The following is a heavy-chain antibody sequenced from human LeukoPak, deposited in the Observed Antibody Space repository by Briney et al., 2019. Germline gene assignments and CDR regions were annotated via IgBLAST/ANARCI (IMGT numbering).Heavy chain of an antibody. CDR3: ARESQSAYYYDSSGYEDAFDI. D-gene: IGHD3-22*01. Sequence: GGSLRLSCAASEFTFSSYWMSWVRQAPGKGLEWVSYISSGGSTIYYADSVKGRFTISRDNAKNSLYLQMNSLRAEDTAVYYCARESQSAYYYDSSGYEDAFDIWGQGTMVTVSS. CDR1: EFTFSSYW. CDR2: ISSGGSTI. V-gene: IGHV3-48*03. J-gene: IGHJ3*02.